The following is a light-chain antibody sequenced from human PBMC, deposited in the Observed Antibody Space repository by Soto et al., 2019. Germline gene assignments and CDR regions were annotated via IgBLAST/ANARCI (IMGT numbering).Light chain of an antibody. Sequence: EIVLTQSPGTLSLSPGERATLSCRASQSVSSSYLAWYQQKPGQAPRLLIYGASSRATGIPDRFSGSGSGTDFTLTISRLEPEDLAVYYGQQYCSSLPLTFGQGTKLEIK. V-gene: IGKV3-20*01. CDR1: QSVSSSY. CDR2: GAS. CDR3: QQYCSSLPLT. J-gene: IGKJ2*01.